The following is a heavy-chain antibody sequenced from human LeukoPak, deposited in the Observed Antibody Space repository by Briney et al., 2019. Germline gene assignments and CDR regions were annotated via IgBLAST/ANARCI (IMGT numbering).Heavy chain of an antibody. Sequence: PGESLKISCKGSGYNFTNYWIGWVRQMPGKGLEWMGIIYPGDSDTRYSPSFQGQVTISADKSISTAYLQWSSLKASDTAMYYCARARYCSSTSCPSPYYYYYMDVWGKGTTVTVSS. J-gene: IGHJ6*03. V-gene: IGHV5-51*01. CDR2: IYPGDSDT. D-gene: IGHD2-2*01. CDR1: GYNFTNYW. CDR3: ARARYCSSTSCPSPYYYYYMDV.